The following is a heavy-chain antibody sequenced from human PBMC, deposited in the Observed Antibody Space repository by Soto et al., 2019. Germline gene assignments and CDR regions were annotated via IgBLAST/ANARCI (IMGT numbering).Heavy chain of an antibody. J-gene: IGHJ6*04. Sequence: GGSLRFSCAASGFTFSSYWMSWVRQAPGKGLEWVANIKQDGSEKYYVDSVKGRFTISRDNAKNSLYLQMNSLRAEDTAVYYCASTVRLDPIVVVPAAGGMDVWGKGTTVTVSS. CDR3: ASTVRLDPIVVVPAAGGMDV. D-gene: IGHD2-2*01. CDR2: IKQDGSEK. V-gene: IGHV3-7*01. CDR1: GFTFSSYW.